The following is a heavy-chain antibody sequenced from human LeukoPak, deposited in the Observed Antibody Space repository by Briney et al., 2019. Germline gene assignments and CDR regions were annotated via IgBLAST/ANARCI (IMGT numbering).Heavy chain of an antibody. V-gene: IGHV3-7*01. CDR2: INQDGSEK. CDR1: GFTFRNYW. D-gene: IGHD3-22*01. CDR3: ASDRDYYDSSGHLFDY. Sequence: GGSLRLSCAASGFTFRNYWMSWVRQAPGKGLEWVANINQDGSEKYYVGSVKGRFTISRDNAKSSLYLQMNSLRVEDTAVYYCASDRDYYDSSGHLFDYWGQGALVTVSS. J-gene: IGHJ4*02.